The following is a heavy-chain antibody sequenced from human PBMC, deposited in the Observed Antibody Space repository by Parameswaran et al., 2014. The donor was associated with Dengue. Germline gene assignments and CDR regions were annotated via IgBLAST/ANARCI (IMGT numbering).Heavy chain of an antibody. Sequence: ASETLSLTCTVSGYSISSGYCWGWIRQPPGKGLEWIGSIYHSGSTYYNPSLKSRVTISVDTSKNQFSLKLSSVTAADTAVYYCARDLRRHTLARTMVRGEFDYWGQGTLVTVSS. V-gene: IGHV4-38-2*02. J-gene: IGHJ4*02. CDR3: ARDLRRHTLARTMVRGEFDY. D-gene: IGHD3-10*01. CDR2: IYHSGST. CDR1: GYSISSGYC.